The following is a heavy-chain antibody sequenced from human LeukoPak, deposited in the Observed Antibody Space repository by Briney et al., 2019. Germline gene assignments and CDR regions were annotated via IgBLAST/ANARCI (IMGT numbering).Heavy chain of an antibody. CDR1: GFPFSSYA. D-gene: IGHD6-19*01. CDR2: LSFSGLTT. J-gene: IGHJ4*02. V-gene: IGHV3-23*01. CDR3: ARPTSGWYAGGFDY. Sequence: PGGSLRLSCAASGFPFSSYAMSWVRQAPGKGLEWVSALSFSGLTTYYADSVRGRFTISRDNSKSTLYLQMNSLRAEDTALYYCARPTSGWYAGGFDYWGQGILVTVSS.